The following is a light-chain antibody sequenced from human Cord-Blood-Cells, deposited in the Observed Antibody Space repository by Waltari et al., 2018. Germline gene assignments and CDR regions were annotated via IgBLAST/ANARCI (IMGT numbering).Light chain of an antibody. V-gene: IGLV2-14*01. Sequence: QSALTQPASVSGSPGPSITISCTGTSSAVGGYNSVSWYQQHPGKAPKLMIYEVSNRPSGVSNRFSGSKSGNTASLTISGLQAEDEADYYCSSYTSSSTYVFGTGTKVTVL. J-gene: IGLJ1*01. CDR2: EVS. CDR1: SSAVGGYNS. CDR3: SSYTSSSTYV.